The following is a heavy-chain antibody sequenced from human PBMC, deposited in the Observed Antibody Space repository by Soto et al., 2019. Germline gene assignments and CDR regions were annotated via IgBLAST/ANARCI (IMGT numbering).Heavy chain of an antibody. CDR3: AREEYYYGSGGFFDY. CDR1: GGTFSSYT. Sequence: QVQLVQSGAEVKKPGSSVKVSCKASGGTFSSYTISWVRQAPGQGLEWMGRIIPILGIANYGQKVQGRVTITADKSTSTAYMELSSLRSEDTAVYYCAREEYYYGSGGFFDYWGQGNLVNVSS. V-gene: IGHV1-69*08. CDR2: IIPILGIA. D-gene: IGHD3-10*01. J-gene: IGHJ4*02.